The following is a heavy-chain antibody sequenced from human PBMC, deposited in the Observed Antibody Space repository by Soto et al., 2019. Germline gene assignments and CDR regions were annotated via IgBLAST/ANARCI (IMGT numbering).Heavy chain of an antibody. CDR3: ARTESGYSYGFADV. V-gene: IGHV1-18*01. Sequence: GASVKVSCKASGYTFTSYGISWVRQAPGQGLEWMGWISAYNGNTNYAQKLQGRVTMTTDTSTSTAYMELRSLRSDDTAVYYCARTESGYSYGFADVWGQGTTVTVSS. CDR2: ISAYNGNT. CDR1: GYTFTSYG. D-gene: IGHD5-18*01. J-gene: IGHJ6*02.